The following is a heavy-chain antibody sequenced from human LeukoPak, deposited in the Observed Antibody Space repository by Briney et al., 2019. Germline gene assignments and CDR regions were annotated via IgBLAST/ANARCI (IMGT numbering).Heavy chain of an antibody. J-gene: IGHJ4*02. Sequence: GGSLRLSCAASGFTFSSYSMNWVRQAPGKGLEWVSCVHSGSNTIYYADSVKGRFTASRDNAKNSLYLQMNSLRAEDTAVYYCARNGYSSSWYRNWGQGTLVTVSS. V-gene: IGHV3-48*01. CDR3: ARNGYSSSWYRN. CDR1: GFTFSSYS. D-gene: IGHD6-13*01. CDR2: VHSGSNTI.